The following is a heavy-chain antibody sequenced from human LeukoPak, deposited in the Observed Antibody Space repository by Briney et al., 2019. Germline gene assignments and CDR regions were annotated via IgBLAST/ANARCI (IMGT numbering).Heavy chain of an antibody. CDR3: ARVAGITIFGVVTPNDY. D-gene: IGHD3-3*01. CDR2: INPNSGGT. V-gene: IGHV1-2*02. Sequence: ASVKVSCKASGYTFTGYYMHWVRQAPGQGLEWMGWINPNSGGTNYAQKFQGRVTMTRDTSISTAYMELSRLRSDDTAVYYCARVAGITIFGVVTPNDYRGQGTLVTVSS. CDR1: GYTFTGYY. J-gene: IGHJ4*02.